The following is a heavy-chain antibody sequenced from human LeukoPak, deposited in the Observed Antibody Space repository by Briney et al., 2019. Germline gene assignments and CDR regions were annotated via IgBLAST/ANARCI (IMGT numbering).Heavy chain of an antibody. Sequence: GGSLRLSCAASGFTFSDYYISWIRQAPGKGLEWVSYISSSSSYTNYADSVKGRFTISRDNAKNSLYLQMNSLRAEDTAVYYCAKYTAKAPRRDLDYWGQGTLVTVSS. CDR2: ISSSSSYT. CDR3: AKYTAKAPRRDLDY. CDR1: GFTFSDYY. V-gene: IGHV3-11*03. J-gene: IGHJ4*02. D-gene: IGHD2-2*02.